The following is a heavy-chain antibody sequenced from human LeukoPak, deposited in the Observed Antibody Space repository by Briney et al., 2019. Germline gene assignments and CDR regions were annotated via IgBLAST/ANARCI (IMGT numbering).Heavy chain of an antibody. CDR3: ARASRVRNDAFDI. V-gene: IGHV4-59*01. D-gene: IGHD6-13*01. CDR1: GGSISSYY. CDR2: IYYSGST. J-gene: IGHJ3*02. Sequence: SETLSLTCTVSGGSISSYYWSWIRQPPGKGLEWIGYIYYSGSTNYNPSLKSRVTISVDTSKNQFSLKLSSVTAADMAVYYCARASRVRNDAFDIWGQGTMVTVSS.